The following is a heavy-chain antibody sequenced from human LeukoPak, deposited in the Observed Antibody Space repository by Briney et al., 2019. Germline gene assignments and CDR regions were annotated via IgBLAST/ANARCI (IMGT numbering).Heavy chain of an antibody. CDR1: GGTFSSYA. J-gene: IGHJ4*02. Sequence: SVKVSCKASGGTFSSYAISWVRQAPGQGLEWMGRIIPIVGSTNYAEKLQGRVTITADKSTSTVYMELSSLRSEDTAVYYCARHYGGLDDYWGQGTLVTVSS. V-gene: IGHV1-69*04. CDR2: IIPIVGST. D-gene: IGHD4-23*01. CDR3: ARHYGGLDDY.